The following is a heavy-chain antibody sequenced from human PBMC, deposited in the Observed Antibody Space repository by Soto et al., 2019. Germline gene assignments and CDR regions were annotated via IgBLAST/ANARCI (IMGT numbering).Heavy chain of an antibody. CDR3: ARDTQDDFWSGYYRDY. V-gene: IGHV3-48*02. CDR1: GFTFSRYR. CDR2: ISSSSSTI. J-gene: IGHJ4*02. Sequence: EVQLVESGGGLVQPGGSLRLSCAASGFTFSRYRMNWVRQAPGKGLEWVSYISSSSSTIYYADSVKGRFTISRDNAKNSLYLQMNSLRDEDTAVYYCARDTQDDFWSGYYRDYWGQGTLVTVSS. D-gene: IGHD3-3*01.